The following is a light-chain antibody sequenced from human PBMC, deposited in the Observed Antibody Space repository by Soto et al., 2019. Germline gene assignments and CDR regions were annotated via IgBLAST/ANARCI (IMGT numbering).Light chain of an antibody. V-gene: IGLV2-14*01. CDR1: MRDVGAYNI. CDR3: SAYTARSTLV. J-gene: IGLJ3*02. CDR2: EVR. Sequence: QSALTQPASASASAVQSITVSCSGTMRDVGAYNIVSWYEQHTGTALKLIIYEVRTRPSRISSRCSASWSRNTASLTISGLQSEAEDDYYCSAYTARSTLVFGGGTKVTVL.